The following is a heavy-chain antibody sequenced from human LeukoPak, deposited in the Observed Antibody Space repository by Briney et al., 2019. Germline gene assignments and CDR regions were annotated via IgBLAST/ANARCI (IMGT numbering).Heavy chain of an antibody. J-gene: IGHJ4*02. V-gene: IGHV4-38-2*02. CDR3: ARIFIRNGYSSYFDC. CDR1: GFSISSGHY. D-gene: IGHD5-18*01. Sequence: PSETLSLTCTVSGFSISSGHYWGWVRQPPGAGLEWIGSVYQSGTTYYNPSLKSRSKNQFPLRLRPVTAADTAVYYCARIFIRNGYSSYFDCWGQGTLVTVSS. CDR2: VYQSGTT.